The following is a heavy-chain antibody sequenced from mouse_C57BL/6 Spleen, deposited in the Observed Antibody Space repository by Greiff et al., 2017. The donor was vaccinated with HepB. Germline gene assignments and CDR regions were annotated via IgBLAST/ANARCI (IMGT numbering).Heavy chain of an antibody. CDR3: ARVFITTDYFDY. J-gene: IGHJ2*01. V-gene: IGHV5-16*01. Sequence: KLVESEGGLVQPGSSMKLSCTASGFTFSDYYMAWVRQVPEKGLEWVANINYDGSSTYYLDSLKSRFIISRDNAKNILYLQMSSLKSEDTATYYCARVFITTDYFDYWGQGTTLTVSS. CDR2: INYDGSST. CDR1: GFTFSDYY. D-gene: IGHD1-1*01.